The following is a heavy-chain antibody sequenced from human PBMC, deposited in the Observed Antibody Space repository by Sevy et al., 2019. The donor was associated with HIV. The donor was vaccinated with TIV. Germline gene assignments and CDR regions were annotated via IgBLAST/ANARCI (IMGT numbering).Heavy chain of an antibody. Sequence: ASVKVSCKASGYTFTTYDINWVRQATGQGLEWMGWMNPNSGNTGYAQKFQGRVTMTRNTSIETAYMELSSLRSEDTAVYYWARFLSTSYYYYHAMDVWGQGTTVTVSS. V-gene: IGHV1-8*01. J-gene: IGHJ6*02. CDR1: GYTFTTYD. CDR2: MNPNSGNT. D-gene: IGHD2-2*01. CDR3: ARFLSTSYYYYHAMDV.